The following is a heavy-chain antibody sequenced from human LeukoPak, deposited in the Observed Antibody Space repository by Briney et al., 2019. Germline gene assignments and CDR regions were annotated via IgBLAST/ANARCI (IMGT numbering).Heavy chain of an antibody. V-gene: IGHV3-23*01. CDR3: AKGGTSRKYSSGWYYFDY. Sequence: GGSLRLSCAASGFTFSRYGMSWVRQAPGKGLEWVSAISGSGGTTYYADSVKGRFTISRDNSKNTLYLQMNSLRAEDTAVYYCAKGGTSRKYSSGWYYFDYWGQGTLVTVSS. J-gene: IGHJ4*02. CDR1: GFTFSRYG. CDR2: ISGSGGTT. D-gene: IGHD6-19*01.